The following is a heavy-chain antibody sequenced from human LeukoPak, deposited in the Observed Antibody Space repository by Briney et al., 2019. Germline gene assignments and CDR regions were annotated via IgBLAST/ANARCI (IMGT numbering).Heavy chain of an antibody. CDR3: ARGIRVGATSEGDFDY. J-gene: IGHJ4*02. Sequence: GGSLRLSCAASGFTFSSYSMNWVRQAPGKGLEWVAVISYDGSNKYYADSVKGRFTISRDNSKNTLYLQMNSLRAEDTAVYYCARGIRVGATSEGDFDYWGQGTLVTVSS. CDR2: ISYDGSNK. D-gene: IGHD1-26*01. CDR1: GFTFSSYS. V-gene: IGHV3-30*03.